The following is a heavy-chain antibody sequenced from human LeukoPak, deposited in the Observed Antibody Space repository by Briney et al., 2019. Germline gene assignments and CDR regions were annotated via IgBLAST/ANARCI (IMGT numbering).Heavy chain of an antibody. Sequence: KPSETLSLTCTVSGGSISSGSYYWSWIRQPAGKGLEWIGRIYTSGSTNYNPSLKSRVTISVDTSKNQFSLKLSSVTAADTAVYYCAGAMVRGVIPRCWGQGTLVTVSS. CDR1: GGSISSGSYY. D-gene: IGHD3-10*01. V-gene: IGHV4-61*02. CDR2: IYTSGST. J-gene: IGHJ4*02. CDR3: AGAMVRGVIPRC.